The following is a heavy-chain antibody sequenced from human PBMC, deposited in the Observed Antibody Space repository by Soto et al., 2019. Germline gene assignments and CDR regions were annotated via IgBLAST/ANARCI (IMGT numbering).Heavy chain of an antibody. CDR2: IYYSGST. CDR1: GGSVSSGSYY. V-gene: IGHV4-61*01. J-gene: IGHJ6*02. D-gene: IGHD2-8*01. CDR3: ARVHLDYGMDV. Sequence: KASETLSLTCTVSGGSVSSGSYYWSWIRQPPWKGLEWIGYIYYSGSTNYNPSLKSRVTISVDTSKNQFSLKLSSVTAADTAVYYCARVHLDYGMDVWGQGXTVTVYS.